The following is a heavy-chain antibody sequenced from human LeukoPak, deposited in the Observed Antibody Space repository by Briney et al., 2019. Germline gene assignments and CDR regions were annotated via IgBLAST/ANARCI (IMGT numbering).Heavy chain of an antibody. CDR3: ATDRLRSMVRGVLRSLEGFDP. J-gene: IGHJ5*02. CDR1: GYTLIELP. Sequence: GASVKVSCKVSGYTLIELPMHWVRQAPGKGLAWMGGFDPEDGETIYAQKFQGRVTMTEDTSTDTAYMELSSLRSEDTAVYYCATDRLRSMVRGVLRSLEGFDPWGQGTLVTVSS. V-gene: IGHV1-24*01. CDR2: FDPEDGET. D-gene: IGHD3-10*01.